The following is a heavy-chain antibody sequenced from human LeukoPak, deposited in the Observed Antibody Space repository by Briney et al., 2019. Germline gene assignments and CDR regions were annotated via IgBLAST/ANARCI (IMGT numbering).Heavy chain of an antibody. D-gene: IGHD5-12*01. V-gene: IGHV3-48*03. Sequence: PGGSLRLSCAASGFXFSSCEMNWVRQAPGKGLEWVSYISSSGSTIYNADSVKGRFTISRDNAKNSLYLQMNSLRAEDTAVYYCARERGYSGYDYFIDSPSDYWGQGTLVTVSS. CDR2: ISSSGSTI. J-gene: IGHJ4*02. CDR3: ARERGYSGYDYFIDSPSDY. CDR1: GFXFSSCE.